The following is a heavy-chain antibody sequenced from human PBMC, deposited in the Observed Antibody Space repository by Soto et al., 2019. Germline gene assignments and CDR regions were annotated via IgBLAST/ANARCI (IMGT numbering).Heavy chain of an antibody. CDR3: VRQAGGASTPGDDY. J-gene: IGHJ4*02. V-gene: IGHV1-8*01. CDR2: MNPYTGET. Sequence: QVQLVQSGAEVRKPGASVRVSCKASGYTFDAFDIHWVRQATGQGLELMGWMNPYTGETAYTQTCSGGVSMTRDTSVSTAYMELTSLTSEDSAIYCCVRQAGGASTPGDDYWGQGTLVTVSS. D-gene: IGHD2-15*01. CDR1: GYTFDAFD.